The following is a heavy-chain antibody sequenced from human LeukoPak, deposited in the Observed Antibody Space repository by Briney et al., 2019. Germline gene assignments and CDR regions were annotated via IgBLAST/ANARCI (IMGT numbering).Heavy chain of an antibody. CDR1: GYTFTGYY. CDR3: ARTMKYSYGYDYYYGMDV. D-gene: IGHD5-18*01. J-gene: IGHJ6*02. CDR2: INPNSGGT. Sequence: ASVKVSCEASGYTFTGYYMHWVRQAPGQGLEWMGRINPNSGGTNYAQKFQGRVTMTRDTSNSTAYLELSRLRSDDTAVYYCARTMKYSYGYDYYYGMDVWGQGTTVTVSS. V-gene: IGHV1-2*06.